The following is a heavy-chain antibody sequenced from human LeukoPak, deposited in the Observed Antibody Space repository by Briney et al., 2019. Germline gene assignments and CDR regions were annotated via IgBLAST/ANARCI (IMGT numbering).Heavy chain of an antibody. CDR3: ARELAAAGPATDY. D-gene: IGHD6-13*01. Sequence: SVKVSCKASGGTFSSYAISWVRQAPGQGLEWMGGIIPIFGTADYAQKFQGRVTITADESTSTAYMELSSLRSEDTAVYYCARELAAAGPATDYWGQGTLVTVSS. J-gene: IGHJ4*02. CDR1: GGTFSSYA. CDR2: IIPIFGTA. V-gene: IGHV1-69*13.